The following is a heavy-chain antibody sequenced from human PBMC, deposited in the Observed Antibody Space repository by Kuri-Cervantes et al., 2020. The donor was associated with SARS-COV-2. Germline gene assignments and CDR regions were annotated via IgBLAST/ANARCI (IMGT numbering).Heavy chain of an antibody. CDR3: AKRRSYCSGGSCSFGAFDT. J-gene: IGHJ3*02. CDR1: GFTFSSYG. D-gene: IGHD2-15*01. Sequence: GESLKISCAASGFTFSSYGMHWVRQAPGKGLEWVAVISYDGSNKYYADSVKGRFTISRDNSKNTLYLQMNSLRAEDTAVYYCAKRRSYCSGGSCSFGAFDTWGQGTMVTVSS. CDR2: ISYDGSNK. V-gene: IGHV3-30*18.